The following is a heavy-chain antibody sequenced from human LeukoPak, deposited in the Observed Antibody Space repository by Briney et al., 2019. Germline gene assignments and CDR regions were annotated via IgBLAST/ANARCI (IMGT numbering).Heavy chain of an antibody. Sequence: GGSLRLSCAASGFTFSSYAVHWVRQAPGKGLEWVAVISYDGSNKYYADSVKGRFTISRDNSKNTLYLQMNSLRAEDTAVYYCAKASSAAGGSWGQGTLVTVSS. CDR1: GFTFSSYA. CDR2: ISYDGSNK. V-gene: IGHV3-30*04. D-gene: IGHD6-13*01. J-gene: IGHJ5*02. CDR3: AKASSAAGGS.